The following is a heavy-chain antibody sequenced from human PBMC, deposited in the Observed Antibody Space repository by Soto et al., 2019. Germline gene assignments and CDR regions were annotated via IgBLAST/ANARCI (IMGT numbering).Heavy chain of an antibody. V-gene: IGHV4-31*03. J-gene: IGHJ4*02. D-gene: IGHD5-12*01. CDR1: GASISSGLSY. Sequence: SETLSLTCTVSGASISSGLSYWSWIRQHPGKVLDWIGYMFYSGSTYYHPSLKSRVNISADTSKNQFSLRLTSVTPADTAVYYCARDNGYGHFDSWGQGTLVTVSS. CDR3: ARDNGYGHFDS. CDR2: MFYSGST.